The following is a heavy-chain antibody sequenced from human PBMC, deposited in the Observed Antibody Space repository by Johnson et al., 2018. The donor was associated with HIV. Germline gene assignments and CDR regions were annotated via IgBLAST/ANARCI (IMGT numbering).Heavy chain of an antibody. J-gene: IGHJ3*02. CDR3: AKGGSGTTRIRAQKGAFDI. D-gene: IGHD6-19*01. CDR1: GFTFSSFG. CDR2: IRYDGSNK. Sequence: QVQLVESGGGVVQPGGSLRLSCAASGFTFSSFGMHWVRQAPGKGLEWVAFIRYDGSNKYFAASVKGRFTISRDNSKNTLYLQMNSLRAEDTAVYYCAKGGSGTTRIRAQKGAFDILGQGTMVTVSS. V-gene: IGHV3-30*02.